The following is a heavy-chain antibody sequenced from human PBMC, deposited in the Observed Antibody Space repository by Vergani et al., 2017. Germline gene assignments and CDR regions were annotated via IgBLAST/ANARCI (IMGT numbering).Heavy chain of an antibody. D-gene: IGHD3-22*01. CDR1: GFTFSSYA. V-gene: IGHV3-23*01. CDR3: AKLDTKYYYESSGSLPSDY. Sequence: EVQLLESGGGLVQPGGSLRLSCAASGFTFSSYAMSWVRQAPGKGLEWVSALSGSGGSTYYADSVKGRFTISRDNSKNTLYLQMNSLRAEDTAVYYCAKLDTKYYYESSGSLPSDYWGQGTLVTVSS. J-gene: IGHJ4*02. CDR2: LSGSGGST.